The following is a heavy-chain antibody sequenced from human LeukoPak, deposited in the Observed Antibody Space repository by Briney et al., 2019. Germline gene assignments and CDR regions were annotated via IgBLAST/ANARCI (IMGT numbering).Heavy chain of an antibody. V-gene: IGHV3-30*04. CDR1: GFTFSSYA. D-gene: IGHD4-23*01. Sequence: GGSLRPSCAASGFTFSSYAMHWVRQAPGKGLEWVAVISYDGSNKYYADSVKGRFTISRDNSKNTLYLQMNSLRAEDTAVYYCARSTVATGYYFDYWGQGTLVTVSS. CDR3: ARSTVATGYYFDY. J-gene: IGHJ4*02. CDR2: ISYDGSNK.